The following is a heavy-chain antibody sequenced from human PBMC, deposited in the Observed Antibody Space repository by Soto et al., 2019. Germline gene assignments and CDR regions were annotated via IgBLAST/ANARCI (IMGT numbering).Heavy chain of an antibody. D-gene: IGHD5-12*01. J-gene: IGHJ5*02. CDR3: ARDLGFGYSGYDFGWFDP. CDR2: IIPIFGTA. Sequence: QVQLVQSGAEVQKPGSSVKVSCKASGGTFSSYAISWVRQAPGQGLEWMGGIIPIFGTANYAQKFQGRVTITADESTSTAYMELSSLRSEDTAVYYCARDLGFGYSGYDFGWFDPWGQGTLVTVSS. CDR1: GGTFSSYA. V-gene: IGHV1-69*01.